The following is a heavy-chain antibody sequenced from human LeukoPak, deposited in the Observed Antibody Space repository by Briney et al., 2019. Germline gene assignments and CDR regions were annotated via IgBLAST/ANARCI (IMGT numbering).Heavy chain of an antibody. CDR3: AASSGGFYS. J-gene: IGHJ4*02. CDR2: TYYRSRWFN. Sequence: SQTLSLTCAISGDSVSSNSAAWNWVRQSPSRSLEWLGRTYYRSRWFNDYAVSVQSRIVITPDTSKNQFSLQLASVTPEDTAVYYCAASSGGFYSWGQGTLVTVSS. D-gene: IGHD2-15*01. V-gene: IGHV6-1*01. CDR1: GDSVSSNSAA.